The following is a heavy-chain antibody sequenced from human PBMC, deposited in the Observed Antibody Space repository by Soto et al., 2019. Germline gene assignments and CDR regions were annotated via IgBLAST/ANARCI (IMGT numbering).Heavy chain of an antibody. J-gene: IGHJ4*02. CDR1: GFTFSSYG. V-gene: IGHV3-48*02. Sequence: EVQLVNSGGGLVQPGGSLRLSCVASGFTFSSYGMNWVRQAPGKGLEWVSYISSGPVTTNYADSVRGRFTISRDNAKSSLYLQLNSLRDDDTGVYYCARGGAARPDYWVQGTLVIVSS. CDR2: ISSGPVTT. CDR3: ARGGAARPDY. D-gene: IGHD2-15*01.